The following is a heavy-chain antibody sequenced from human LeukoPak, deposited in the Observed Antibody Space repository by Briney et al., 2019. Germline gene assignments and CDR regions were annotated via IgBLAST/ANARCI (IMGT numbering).Heavy chain of an antibody. CDR1: GFTFSSYS. V-gene: IGHV3-48*01. CDR3: ARDTPSSYYYGMDV. J-gene: IGHJ6*02. CDR2: ISRSSSTI. Sequence: PGGSLRLSCAPSGFTFSSYSMNWVRQAPGKGLEWVSYISRSSSTIYYADSVKGRFTISRDNAKNSLYLQMNSRRAEDTGVYYCARDTPSSYYYGMDVWGQGTTVTVSS.